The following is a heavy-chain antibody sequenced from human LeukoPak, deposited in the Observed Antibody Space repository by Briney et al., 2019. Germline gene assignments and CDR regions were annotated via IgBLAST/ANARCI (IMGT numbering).Heavy chain of an antibody. CDR2: ISGSGGST. D-gene: IGHD6-19*01. CDR1: GFTFSSYA. CDR3: AKDPPDSPLTLAGIAVAGTDY. J-gene: IGHJ4*02. V-gene: IGHV3-23*01. Sequence: GGSLRLSCAASGFTFSSYAMSWVRQAPGKGLEWVSAISGSGGSTYYADSVKGRFTISRDNSKNTLYLQMNSLRAEDTAVYYCAKDPPDSPLTLAGIAVAGTDYWGQGTLVTASS.